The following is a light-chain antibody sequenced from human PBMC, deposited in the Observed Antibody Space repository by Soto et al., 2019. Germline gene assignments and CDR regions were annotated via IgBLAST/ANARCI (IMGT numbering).Light chain of an antibody. V-gene: IGKV3-20*01. CDR3: QHYGTSAYT. CDR1: QSVSSNY. J-gene: IGKJ2*01. CDR2: GAS. Sequence: EIVLTQSPGTLSLSPGERATLSCRASQSVSSNYLAWYQQKPGQAPRLLIYGASSRATGIPDRFSGSGSATDFTLTISRLEPEDFAVYYCQHYGTSAYTFGQGTTLEIK.